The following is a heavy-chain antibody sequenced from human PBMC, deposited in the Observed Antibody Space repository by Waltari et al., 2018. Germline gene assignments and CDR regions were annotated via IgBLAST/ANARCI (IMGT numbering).Heavy chain of an antibody. D-gene: IGHD2-15*01. J-gene: IGHJ2*01. CDR1: GGSFSGYY. CDR2: INHSGST. CDR3: ARGRYCSGGSCYYWYFDL. Sequence: QVQLQQWGAGLLKPSETLSLTCAVYGGSFSGYYWSWIRQPPGKGQEWIGEINHSGSTNYNPSLASRVTISVDTSKNQFSLKLSSVTAADTAVYYCARGRYCSGGSCYYWYFDLWGRGTLVTVSS. V-gene: IGHV4-34*01.